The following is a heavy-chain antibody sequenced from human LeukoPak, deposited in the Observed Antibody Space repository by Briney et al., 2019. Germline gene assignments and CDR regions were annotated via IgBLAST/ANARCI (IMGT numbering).Heavy chain of an antibody. D-gene: IGHD3-16*01. CDR2: IDASGGAT. CDR1: GFTFSHYA. V-gene: IGHV3-23*01. J-gene: IGHJ3*02. Sequence: GESLRLSCAASGFTFSHYAMYWVRQAPGKGLEWVSSIDASGGATYYADSVKGRFTISRDNSKNTFYLQMNNLRAEDTAVYYCARDDALGDNALDIWGQGTMVTVSS. CDR3: ARDDALGDNALDI.